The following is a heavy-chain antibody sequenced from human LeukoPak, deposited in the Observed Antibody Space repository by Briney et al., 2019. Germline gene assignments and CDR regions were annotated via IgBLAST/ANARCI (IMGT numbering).Heavy chain of an antibody. CDR2: INSDGSST. J-gene: IGHJ4*02. D-gene: IGHD6-13*01. V-gene: IGHV3-74*01. CDR3: ARSNWFFDY. Sequence: PGGSLRLSCAASGFTFSSYWMDWVRQAPGKGLVWVSHINSDGSSTTYADSVKGRFTISRDNTKNTLYLQMNSLRAEDTAVYYCARSNWFFDYWGQGTLVTVSS. CDR1: GFTFSSYW.